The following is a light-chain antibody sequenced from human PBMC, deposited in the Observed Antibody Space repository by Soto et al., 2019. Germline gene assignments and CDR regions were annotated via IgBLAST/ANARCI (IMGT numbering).Light chain of an antibody. J-gene: IGKJ1*01. Sequence: DIQMTQAPSSLSASVGDRVTLTCLASQSVSGYLNWYQQKPGGAPHLLIYAASTLQSGVPSRFSGSGSGTDFKLTISSLQPEDVETYYCQQSYTSSWTFGPGTKVDIK. CDR3: QQSYTSSWT. CDR2: AAS. V-gene: IGKV1-39*01. CDR1: QSVSGY.